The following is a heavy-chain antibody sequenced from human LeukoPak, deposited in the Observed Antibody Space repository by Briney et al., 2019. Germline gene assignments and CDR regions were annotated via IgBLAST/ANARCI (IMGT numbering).Heavy chain of an antibody. CDR3: AHRPRWGTMVRGASNWFDP. D-gene: IGHD3-10*01. V-gene: IGHV2-5*01. Sequence: SGPTLVKPTQTLTLTCTFSGFSLSTSGVGVGWIRQPPGKALEWLALIYWNDDKRYSPSLKSRLTITKDTSKNQVVLTMTNMDPVDTATYYCAHRPRWGTMVRGASNWFDPWGQGTLVTVSS. CDR2: IYWNDDK. J-gene: IGHJ5*02. CDR1: GFSLSTSGVG.